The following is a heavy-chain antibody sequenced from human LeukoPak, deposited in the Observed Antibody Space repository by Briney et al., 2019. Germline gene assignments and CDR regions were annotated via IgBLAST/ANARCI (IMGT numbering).Heavy chain of an antibody. D-gene: IGHD3-10*01. V-gene: IGHV1-8*03. CDR3: ARVKTYMVRGVLGSDAFDI. J-gene: IGHJ3*02. CDR1: GYTFTSYD. Sequence: ASVKVSCKASGYTFTSYDINWVRQATGQGLEWMGWMNPNSGNTGYAQKFQGRVTITRNTSISTAYMELSSLRSEDTAVYYCARVKTYMVRGVLGSDAFDIWGQGTMVTVSS. CDR2: MNPNSGNT.